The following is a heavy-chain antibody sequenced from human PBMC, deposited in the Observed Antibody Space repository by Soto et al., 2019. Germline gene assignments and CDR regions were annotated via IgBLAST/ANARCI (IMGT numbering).Heavy chain of an antibody. CDR2: IWYDGSNK. J-gene: IGHJ6*02. CDR1: GFTFSSYG. V-gene: IGHV3-33*01. CDR3: ARGDFYGENPYYYYGMDV. Sequence: GGSLRLSCAASGFTFSSYGMHWVRQAPGKGLEWVAVIWYDGSNKYYADSVKGRFTISRDNSKNTLYLQMNSLRAEDTAVYYCARGDFYGENPYYYYGMDVWGQGTTVTVSS. D-gene: IGHD4-17*01.